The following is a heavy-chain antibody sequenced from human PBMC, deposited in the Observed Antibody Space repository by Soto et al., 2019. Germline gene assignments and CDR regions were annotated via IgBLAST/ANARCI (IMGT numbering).Heavy chain of an antibody. D-gene: IGHD3-9*01. J-gene: IGHJ4*02. Sequence: GASVKVACNVSGYTFTSYAMHWVRQAPGQRLEWMGWINAGNGNTKYSQKLQGRVTITRDTSASTAYMELSSLRSEETAVYYCARVLRYFDWLPYFDYWGQGTLVTVSS. CDR2: INAGNGNT. V-gene: IGHV1-3*01. CDR3: ARVLRYFDWLPYFDY. CDR1: GYTFTSYA.